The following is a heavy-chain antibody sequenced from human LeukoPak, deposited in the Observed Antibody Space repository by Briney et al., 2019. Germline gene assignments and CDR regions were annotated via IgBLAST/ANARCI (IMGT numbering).Heavy chain of an antibody. D-gene: IGHD4-11*01. CDR2: IYYSGGT. Sequence: KPSETLSLTCTVSGGSVSSGSYYWSWIRQPPGKGLEWVGYIYYSGGTTYNPSPKSRVTISVDTSKNQFSLQLSSVTAADTAVYYCARMYSNYFDYWGQGSLVTVSS. J-gene: IGHJ4*02. CDR3: ARMYSNYFDY. V-gene: IGHV4-61*01. CDR1: GGSVSSGSYY.